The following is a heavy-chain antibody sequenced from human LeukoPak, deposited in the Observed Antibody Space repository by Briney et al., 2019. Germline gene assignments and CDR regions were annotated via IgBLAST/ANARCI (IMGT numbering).Heavy chain of an antibody. Sequence: GESLRLSCAPSGFDFSGYGMSWVRQAPAKGLEWVAYISKDSGIIMYADSVKGRFTVSRDNARNTLYLQLNSLSDKDTAVYYCAGGYVTGAFPGWGQGTLVTVSS. CDR3: AGGYVTGAFPG. CDR2: ISKDSGII. D-gene: IGHD3-10*01. CDR1: GFDFSGYG. V-gene: IGHV3-48*02. J-gene: IGHJ4*02.